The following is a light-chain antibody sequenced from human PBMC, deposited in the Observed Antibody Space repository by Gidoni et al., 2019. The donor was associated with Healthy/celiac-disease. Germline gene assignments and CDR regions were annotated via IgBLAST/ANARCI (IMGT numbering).Light chain of an antibody. CDR3: QQYNNWWT. CDR1: QSVSSN. Sequence: EIVMTKSPATLSVSPGERATLSCRASQSVSSNLAWYQQKPGQAPRRFIYGESTRATGIPARFSGSVSGTEFTLTISSLQSEDFAVYYCQQYNNWWTFGQGTKVEIK. J-gene: IGKJ1*01. CDR2: GES. V-gene: IGKV3-15*01.